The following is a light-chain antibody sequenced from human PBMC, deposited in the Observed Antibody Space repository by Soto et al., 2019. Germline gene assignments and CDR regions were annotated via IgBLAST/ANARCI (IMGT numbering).Light chain of an antibody. J-gene: IGKJ5*01. V-gene: IGKV3-15*01. CDR3: QQHNNWPPIT. CDR2: GAS. Sequence: EIVLTQSPATLSVSPGESGALSCRASQSVRTKLAWYQQRPGQAPRLLIYGASTRATGIPARFSGSGSGTEFTLIITSLQSEDCGVYYCQQHNNWPPITFDQGTRLEI. CDR1: QSVRTK.